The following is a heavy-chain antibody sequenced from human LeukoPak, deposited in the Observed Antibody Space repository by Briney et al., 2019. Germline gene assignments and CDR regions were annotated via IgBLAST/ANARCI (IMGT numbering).Heavy chain of an antibody. Sequence: GGSLRLSCAASGFTFSSYSMTWVRQAPGKGLEWVSSISSSSSYIYYADSVKGRFTISRDNAKNSLYLQMNSLRAEDTAVYYCARVMITFGGVIASPEDAFDIWGQGTMVTVSS. CDR2: ISSSSSYI. V-gene: IGHV3-21*01. J-gene: IGHJ3*02. CDR1: GFTFSSYS. D-gene: IGHD3-16*02. CDR3: ARVMITFGGVIASPEDAFDI.